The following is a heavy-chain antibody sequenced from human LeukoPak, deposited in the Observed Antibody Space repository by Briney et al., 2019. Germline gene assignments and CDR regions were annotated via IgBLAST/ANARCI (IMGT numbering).Heavy chain of an antibody. CDR3: ARHLDHSLPYYYYYYMDV. V-gene: IGHV4-39*01. CDR2: IYYSGST. CDR1: GGSISSSSYY. J-gene: IGHJ6*03. D-gene: IGHD1-26*01. Sequence: SETLSLTCTVSGGSISSSSYYWGWIRQPPGKGLEWIGSIYYSGSTYYNPSLKSRVTISVDTSKNQFSLKLSSVTAADTAVYYCARHLDHSLPYYYYYYMDVWGKGTTVTISS.